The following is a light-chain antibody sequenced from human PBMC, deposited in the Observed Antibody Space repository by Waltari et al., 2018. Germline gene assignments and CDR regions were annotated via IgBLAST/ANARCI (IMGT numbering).Light chain of an antibody. V-gene: IGLV1-47*01. CDR3: AVWDDSLSGRV. Sequence: QSVLTQPPSASGTPGQRVTISCSGSSSNIGSNYVYWYQQFPRTAPKLLIYRNKRRPSGVSARFSGSKSGTSASLAISGLRSDDEADYYCAVWDDSLSGRVFGGGTKLTVL. CDR1: SSNIGSNY. J-gene: IGLJ3*02. CDR2: RNK.